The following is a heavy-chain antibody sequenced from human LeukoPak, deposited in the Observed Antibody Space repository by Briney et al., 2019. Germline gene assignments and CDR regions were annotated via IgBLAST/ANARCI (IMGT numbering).Heavy chain of an antibody. J-gene: IGHJ4*02. CDR3: AKERDSALGY. V-gene: IGHV3-30*02. Sequence: GGSLRLSCAASGFNFRHYGMHWVRQAPGKGLEWVAVIWYDGSNKYYADSVKGRFTVSRDNSKNTLYLQMNSLRAEDTAVYFCAKERDSALGYWGQGTPVTVSS. CDR1: GFNFRHYG. D-gene: IGHD2-15*01. CDR2: IWYDGSNK.